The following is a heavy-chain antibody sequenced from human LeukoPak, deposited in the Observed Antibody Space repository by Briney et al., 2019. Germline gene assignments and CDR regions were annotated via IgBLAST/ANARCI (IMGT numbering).Heavy chain of an antibody. CDR3: AGGGGRITFGL. CDR2: IYYSGST. D-gene: IGHD1-14*01. V-gene: IGHV4-61*01. CDR1: GGSISSSSYY. J-gene: IGHJ5*02. Sequence: PSETLSLTCTVSGGSISSSSYYWSWIRQPPGKGLEWIGYIYYSGSTNYNPSLKSRVTMSVDTSKNQFSLKLSSVNAADTAVYYCAGGGGRITFGLWGQGTLVTVSS.